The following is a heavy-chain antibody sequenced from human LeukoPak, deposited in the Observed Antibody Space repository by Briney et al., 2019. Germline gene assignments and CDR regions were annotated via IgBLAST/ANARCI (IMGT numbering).Heavy chain of an antibody. J-gene: IGHJ4*02. CDR3: AWSSSSWYDGAGYFDY. V-gene: IGHV4-59*08. Sequence: SETLSLTCTASGVSISSYYWSWIRQPPGKGLEWIGYIYYSGSTNYNPSLKSRVTISVDTSKNQFSLKLSSVTAADTAVYYCAWSSSSWYDGAGYFDYWGQGTLVTVSS. CDR1: GVSISSYY. D-gene: IGHD6-13*01. CDR2: IYYSGST.